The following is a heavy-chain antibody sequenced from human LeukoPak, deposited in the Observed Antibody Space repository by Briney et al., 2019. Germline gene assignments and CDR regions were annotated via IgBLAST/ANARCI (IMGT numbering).Heavy chain of an antibody. J-gene: IGHJ4*02. CDR3: ARALGKAMMVD. CDR1: GGSISSYY. V-gene: IGHV4-59*01. Sequence: SETLSLTCTASGGSISSYYWSWIRQPPGKGLESIGYISYSGSTNYNPSLKSRVTISVDTSKNQFSLKLSSVTAADTAVYYCARALGKAMMVDWGQGTLVTVSS. CDR2: ISYSGST. D-gene: IGHD2-15*01.